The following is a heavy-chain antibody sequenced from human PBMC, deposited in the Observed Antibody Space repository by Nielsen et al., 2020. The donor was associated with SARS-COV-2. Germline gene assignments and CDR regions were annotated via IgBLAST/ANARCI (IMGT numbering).Heavy chain of an antibody. D-gene: IGHD3-22*01. Sequence: ASVKVSCKASGYTFTNYGISWVRQAPGQGLEWMGWISGYNGDTNYAQKFQGRVTMTTDTSTSTAYMELSSLRSEDTAVYYCARVDPYDSSGYYFDYWGQGTLVTVSS. J-gene: IGHJ4*02. CDR1: GYTFTNYG. V-gene: IGHV1-18*04. CDR3: ARVDPYDSSGYYFDY. CDR2: ISGYNGDT.